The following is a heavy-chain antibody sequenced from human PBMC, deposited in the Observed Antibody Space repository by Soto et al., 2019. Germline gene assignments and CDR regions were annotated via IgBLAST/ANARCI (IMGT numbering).Heavy chain of an antibody. V-gene: IGHV1-69*01. CDR2: IIPIFGTA. D-gene: IGHD5-18*01. Sequence: VQSGAEVKKPGSSVKVSXXXXXGTFSSYAISXXXXXXXXXXXWXRGIIPIFGTANYAQKFQGRVTITADESTSTAYMELSSLRSEDTAVYYCAGIVDTAMVYYFDYWGQGTLVTVSS. CDR3: AGIVDTAMVYYFDY. CDR1: XGTFSSYA. J-gene: IGHJ4*02.